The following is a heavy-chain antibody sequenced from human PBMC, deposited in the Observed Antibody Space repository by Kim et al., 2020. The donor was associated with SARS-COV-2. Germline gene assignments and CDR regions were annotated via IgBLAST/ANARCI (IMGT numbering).Heavy chain of an antibody. D-gene: IGHD3-10*01. V-gene: IGHV3-72*01. CDR2: T. J-gene: IGHJ6*02. Sequence: TEYPASVKGILTISRDDSKNSLYLQMNSLKTEDTAIYYCARRPYGSGGADVWGQGTTVTVSS. CDR3: ARRPYGSGGADV.